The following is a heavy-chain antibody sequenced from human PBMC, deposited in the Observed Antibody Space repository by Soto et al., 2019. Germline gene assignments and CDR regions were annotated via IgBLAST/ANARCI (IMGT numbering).Heavy chain of an antibody. J-gene: IGHJ4*02. CDR1: GYGFTTYG. V-gene: IGHV1-18*01. Sequence: QVHLVQSGAEVKKPGASVKVSCKGSGYGFTTYGITWVRQAPGQGPEWMAWISAHNGNTDYAQNLQGRVTVTRDTSTSTAYMELRSLRSDDTAVYYCARGRYGDYWGQGALVTVSS. CDR3: ARGRYGDY. CDR2: ISAHNGNT. D-gene: IGHD1-1*01.